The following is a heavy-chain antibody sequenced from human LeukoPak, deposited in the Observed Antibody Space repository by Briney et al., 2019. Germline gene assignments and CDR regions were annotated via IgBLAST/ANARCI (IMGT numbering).Heavy chain of an antibody. CDR2: XSSGXDHT. CDR1: GFTFXXXX. CDR3: AKLLSTGAYYPIDF. J-gene: IGHJ4*02. Sequence: GGSLRLSXAASGFTFXXXXXXXXRQXXGXXXXXXXNXSSGXDHTYYADSXKGRFXISRDDSKNTPYLQMNSLRADDTAVYYCAKLLSTGAYYPIDFWGQGTLVTVSS. V-gene: IGHV3-23*01. D-gene: IGHD3-3*01.